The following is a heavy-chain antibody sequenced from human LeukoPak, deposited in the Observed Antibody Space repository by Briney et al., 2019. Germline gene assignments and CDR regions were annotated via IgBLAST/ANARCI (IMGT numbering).Heavy chain of an antibody. D-gene: IGHD3-10*01. J-gene: IGHJ4*02. CDR3: ARDTMVRGVRNFDY. CDR1: GGTFSSYA. Sequence: ASVKVSCKASGGTFSSYAISWVRQAPGQGLEWMGWISAYNGNTNYAQKLQGRVTMTTDTSTSTAYMELRSLRSDDTAVYYCARDTMVRGVRNFDYWGQGTLVTVSS. V-gene: IGHV1-18*01. CDR2: ISAYNGNT.